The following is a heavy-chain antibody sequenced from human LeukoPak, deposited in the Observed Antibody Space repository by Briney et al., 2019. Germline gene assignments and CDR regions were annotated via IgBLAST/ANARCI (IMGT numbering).Heavy chain of an antibody. Sequence: GASVKVSCKVSGYTLTELSMHWVRQAPGKGLEWMGGFDPEDGETIYAQKFQGRVTMTEDTSTDTAYMELSSLRSEDTAVYYCATSDIVATIPSLPLDYWGQGTLVTVSS. CDR3: ATSDIVATIPSLPLDY. CDR1: GYTLTELS. CDR2: FDPEDGET. J-gene: IGHJ4*02. D-gene: IGHD5-12*01. V-gene: IGHV1-24*01.